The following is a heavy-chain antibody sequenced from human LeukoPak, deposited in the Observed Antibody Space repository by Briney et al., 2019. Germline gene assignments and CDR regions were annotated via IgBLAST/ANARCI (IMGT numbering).Heavy chain of an antibody. V-gene: IGHV3-23*01. CDR1: GFTISSYA. CDR2: ISGSGGST. D-gene: IGHD3-10*01. CDR3: AKSSGSGSYYPFDY. J-gene: IGHJ4*02. Sequence: HRGGSLRLSCAASGFTISSYAMSWVRQAPGKGLEWVSAISGSGGSTYYADSVKGRFTISRDNSKNTLYLQMNSLRAEDTAVYYCAKSSGSGSYYPFDYWGQGTLVTVSS.